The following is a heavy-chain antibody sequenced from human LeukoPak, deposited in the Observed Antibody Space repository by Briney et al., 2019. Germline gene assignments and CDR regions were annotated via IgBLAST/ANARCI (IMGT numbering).Heavy chain of an antibody. CDR1: GYSISSGYY. CDR3: AGEVKATRYCSGGSCYALALGAFDI. Sequence: SETLSLTCTVSGYSISSGYYWGWIRQPPGKGLEWIGSIYHSGSTYYNPSLKSPVTISVDTSKNQFSLKLRSVTAADTAVYYCAGEVKATRYCSGGSCYALALGAFDIWGQGTMVTVSS. D-gene: IGHD2-15*01. CDR2: IYHSGST. V-gene: IGHV4-38-2*02. J-gene: IGHJ3*02.